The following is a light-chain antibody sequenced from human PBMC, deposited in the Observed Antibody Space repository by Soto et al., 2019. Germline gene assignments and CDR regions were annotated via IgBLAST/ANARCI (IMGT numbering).Light chain of an antibody. V-gene: IGLV2-23*02. CDR1: SSDVGSYNL. J-gene: IGLJ3*02. CDR2: EVS. Sequence: QSALTQPASVSGSPGQSITISCTGTSSDVGSYNLVSWYQQHPGKAPKLMIYEVSKRPSGVSNRFSGSKSGNTASLTISGDQADDEYGYYSGANGGSVFGRGTKLTVL. CDR3: GANGGSV.